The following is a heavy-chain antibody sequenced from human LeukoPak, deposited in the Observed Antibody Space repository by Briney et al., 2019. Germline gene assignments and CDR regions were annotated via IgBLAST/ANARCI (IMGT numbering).Heavy chain of an antibody. V-gene: IGHV1-46*01. Sequence: GASVKVSCKVSGYTLTELSMHWVRQAPGQGLEWMGIINPSGGSTSYAQKFQGRVTMTRDTSTSTVYMELSSLRSEDTAVYYCARGGNWDDAFDIWGQGTMVTVSS. D-gene: IGHD7-27*01. CDR3: ARGGNWDDAFDI. J-gene: IGHJ3*02. CDR2: INPSGGST. CDR1: GYTLTELS.